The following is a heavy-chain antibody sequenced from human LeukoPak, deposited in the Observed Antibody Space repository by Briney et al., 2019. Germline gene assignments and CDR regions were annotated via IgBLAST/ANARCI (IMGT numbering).Heavy chain of an antibody. Sequence: GGSLRLSCAASGFTFSNYGMHRVRQAPGKGLEWLAFIRYDGSNKYYADSVKGRFTISRDNSKNMVYLQMNSLRPEDTAVYYCARGYSNGLYYFDYWGQGTLVTVSS. CDR1: GFTFSNYG. V-gene: IGHV3-30*02. J-gene: IGHJ4*02. CDR3: ARGYSNGLYYFDY. CDR2: IRYDGSNK. D-gene: IGHD5-18*01.